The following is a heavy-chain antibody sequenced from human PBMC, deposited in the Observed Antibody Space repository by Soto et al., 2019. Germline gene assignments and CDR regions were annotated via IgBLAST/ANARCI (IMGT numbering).Heavy chain of an antibody. CDR3: ARGRRWLKNYGMDV. Sequence: ASVKVSCKAAGYTFTNYGISWVRQAPGQGLEWMGWIVTYNGNTQSTQKLQGRVTMTTDTSTRTAYMELSRLRSDDTAVYYCARGRRWLKNYGMDVWRQETTATV. CDR1: GYTFTNYG. CDR2: IVTYNGNT. J-gene: IGHJ6*02. D-gene: IGHD3-9*01. V-gene: IGHV1-18*01.